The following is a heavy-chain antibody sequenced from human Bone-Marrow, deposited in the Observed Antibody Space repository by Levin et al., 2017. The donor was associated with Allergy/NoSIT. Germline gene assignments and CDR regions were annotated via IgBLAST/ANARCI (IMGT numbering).Heavy chain of an antibody. CDR2: VSGAAGSI. J-gene: IGHJ4*02. V-gene: IGHV3-48*03. CDR1: GFVFRSYE. CDR3: VRGRLD. Sequence: LSLTCAASGFVFRSYEMNWVRQAPGKGLEWVAFVSGAAGSIHYADSVKGRFTISRDNAKNSLYLQMNSLSAEDTAVYYCVRGRLDWGQGTLVTVSS.